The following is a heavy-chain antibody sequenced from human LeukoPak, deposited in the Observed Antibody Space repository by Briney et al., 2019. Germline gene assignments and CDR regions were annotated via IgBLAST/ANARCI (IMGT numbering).Heavy chain of an antibody. D-gene: IGHD3-3*01. CDR3: ARGVRYYDFWSGYYNPYYFDY. CDR1: GGSISSYY. V-gene: IGHV4-59*12. Sequence: SETLSLTCTVSGGSISSYYWSWIRQPPGKGLEWIGYIYYSGSTNYNPSLKSRVTISVDTSKIQFSLKLSSVTAADTAVYYCARGVRYYDFWSGYYNPYYFDYWGQGTLVTVSS. J-gene: IGHJ4*02. CDR2: IYYSGST.